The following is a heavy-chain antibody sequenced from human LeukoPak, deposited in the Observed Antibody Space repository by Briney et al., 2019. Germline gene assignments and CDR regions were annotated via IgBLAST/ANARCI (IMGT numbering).Heavy chain of an antibody. V-gene: IGHV1-2*02. D-gene: IGHD6-25*01. J-gene: IGHJ6*03. CDR3: ARSGPAGRYYYYYYMDV. CDR1: GYTFTGYY. CDR2: INPNSGGT. Sequence: GASVKVSCKASGYTFTGYYIHWVRQAPGQGLEWMGWINPNSGGTNYAQKFQGRVTMTRDTSISTAYMELSRLRSDDTAVYYCARSGPAGRYYYYYYMDVWGKGTTVTVSS.